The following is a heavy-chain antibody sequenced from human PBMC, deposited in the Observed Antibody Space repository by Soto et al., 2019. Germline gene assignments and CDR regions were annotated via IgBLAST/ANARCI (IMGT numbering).Heavy chain of an antibody. V-gene: IGHV3-7*04. CDR3: ARVRGVIRDDAFDI. J-gene: IGHJ3*02. Sequence: GGSLRLSCAASGFTFSSYWMSWVRQAPGKGLEWVANIKQDGSEKYYVDSVKGRFTISRDNAKNSLYLQMNSLRAEDTAVYYCARVRGVIRDDAFDIWGQGTMVTVSS. CDR2: IKQDGSEK. D-gene: IGHD3-10*01. CDR1: GFTFSSYW.